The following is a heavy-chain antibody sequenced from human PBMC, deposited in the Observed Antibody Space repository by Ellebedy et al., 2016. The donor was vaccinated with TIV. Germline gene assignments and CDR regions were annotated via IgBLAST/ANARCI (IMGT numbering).Heavy chain of an antibody. CDR1: GYTFTSYG. J-gene: IGHJ3*01. D-gene: IGHD3-16*01. V-gene: IGHV1-18*04. Sequence: AASVKVSCKASGYTFTSYGISWVRQAPGRGLEWMGWLSSYNGNTKYAQKFQGRVTMTTDTSTSTTYMELRGLRSDDTALYYCARIGGGVSGTSFDVWGQGTIVTVPS. CDR3: ARIGGGVSGTSFDV. CDR2: LSSYNGNT.